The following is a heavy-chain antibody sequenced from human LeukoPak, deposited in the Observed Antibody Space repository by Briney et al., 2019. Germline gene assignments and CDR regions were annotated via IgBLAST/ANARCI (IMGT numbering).Heavy chain of an antibody. CDR2: IYYSGST. V-gene: IGHV4-39*07. D-gene: IGHD6-13*01. J-gene: IGHJ4*02. Sequence: SETLSLTCTVSGGSISSSSYYWGWIRQPPGKGLEWIGSIYYSGSTYYNPSLKSRVTISVDTSKNQFSLKLSSVTAADTAVYYCARVRLDSSSWYHTVDWGQGTLVTVSS. CDR1: GGSISSSSYY. CDR3: ARVRLDSSSWYHTVD.